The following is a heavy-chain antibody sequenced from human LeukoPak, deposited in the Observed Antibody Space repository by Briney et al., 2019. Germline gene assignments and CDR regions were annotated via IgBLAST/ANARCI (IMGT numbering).Heavy chain of an antibody. CDR2: ISSSSSTI. Sequence: PGGSLRLSCAASGFTFSSYSMNWVRQAPGKGLEWVSYISSSSSTIYYADSVKGRFTISRDNSKNTLYLQMNSLRAEDTAVYYCAKARPRYCSSTSCVTYYFDYWGQGTLVTVSS. CDR3: AKARPRYCSSTSCVTYYFDY. CDR1: GFTFSSYS. J-gene: IGHJ4*02. D-gene: IGHD2-2*01. V-gene: IGHV3-48*01.